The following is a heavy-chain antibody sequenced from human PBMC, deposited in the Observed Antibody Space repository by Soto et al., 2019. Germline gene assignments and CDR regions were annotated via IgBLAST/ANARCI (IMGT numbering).Heavy chain of an antibody. J-gene: IGHJ4*02. Sequence: EVPLLESGGGLVQPGESLRLSCAASGFTFSNYAMSWVRQAPGKGLEWVSVISGSDDSTYYADSVKGRVTISRDNSKNTLNLKMNSLRAEDTAVYYCAKRSSSSTFDYWGQGTLVTVSS. CDR1: GFTFSNYA. CDR2: ISGSDDST. CDR3: AKRSSSSTFDY. D-gene: IGHD6-6*01. V-gene: IGHV3-23*01.